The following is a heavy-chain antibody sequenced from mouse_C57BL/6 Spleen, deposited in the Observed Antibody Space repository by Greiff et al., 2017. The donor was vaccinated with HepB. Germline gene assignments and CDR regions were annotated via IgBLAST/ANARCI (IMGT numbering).Heavy chain of an antibody. Sequence: QVQLQEPGAELVMPGASVKLSCKASGYTFTSYGMHWVKQRPGQGLEWIGEIDPSASYTNYNQKFKGKSTLTVDKSSSTAYMQLSSLTSEDSAVSDCARGLGDGSSFYALAYWGQGTSVTVSS. CDR3: ARGLGDGSSFYALAY. CDR2: IDPSASYT. CDR1: GYTFTSYG. J-gene: IGHJ4*01. V-gene: IGHV1-69*01. D-gene: IGHD1-1*01.